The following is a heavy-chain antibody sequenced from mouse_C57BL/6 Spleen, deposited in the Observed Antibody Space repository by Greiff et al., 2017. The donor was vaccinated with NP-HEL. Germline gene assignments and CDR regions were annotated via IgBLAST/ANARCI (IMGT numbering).Heavy chain of an antibody. D-gene: IGHD1-1*01. Sequence: EVQLVESGEGLVKPGGSLKLSCAASGFTFSSYAMSWVRQTPEKRLEWVAYISSGGDYIYYADTVKGRFTISRDNARNTLYLQMSSLKSEDTAMYYCTRYYYGSSPHYYAMDYWGQGTSVTVSS. CDR2: ISSGGDYI. J-gene: IGHJ4*01. V-gene: IGHV5-9-1*02. CDR1: GFTFSSYA. CDR3: TRYYYGSSPHYYAMDY.